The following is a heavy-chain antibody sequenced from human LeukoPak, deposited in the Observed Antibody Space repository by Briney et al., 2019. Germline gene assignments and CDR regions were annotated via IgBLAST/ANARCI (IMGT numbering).Heavy chain of an antibody. CDR2: IRQDGSEK. Sequence: PGGSLRLSCAAPRFTFSNYWMSWVRQAPGKGLEWVANIRQDGSEKYYVDSVKGRFTISRDNAKNSLYLQMNSLRAEDTAVYYCARDGYAYGSFYFEYWGQGTLVTVSS. CDR3: ARDGYAYGSFYFEY. J-gene: IGHJ4*02. CDR1: RFTFSNYW. D-gene: IGHD5-18*01. V-gene: IGHV3-7*03.